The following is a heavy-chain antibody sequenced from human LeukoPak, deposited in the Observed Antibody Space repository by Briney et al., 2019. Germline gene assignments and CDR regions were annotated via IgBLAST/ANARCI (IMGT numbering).Heavy chain of an antibody. CDR2: ISDIGSI. CDR3: AGHHPRNTVDF. J-gene: IGHJ4*02. V-gene: IGHV4-59*08. Sequence: SETLSLTCTVSGGSISSYYWSWIRQPPGKGLERIAYISDIGSINYNPSLKSRVTISLDTSKNQFSLKLSSVTAADTAVYYCAGHHPRNTVDFWGQGTLVTVTS. CDR1: GGSISSYY. D-gene: IGHD2/OR15-2a*01.